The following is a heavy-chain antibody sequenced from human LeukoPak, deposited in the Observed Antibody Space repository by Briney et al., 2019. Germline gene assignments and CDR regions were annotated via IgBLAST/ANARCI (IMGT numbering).Heavy chain of an antibody. CDR2: ISYDGSNK. CDR1: GFTFSSYA. CDR3: ARDRGDSSGYYYGNDAFDI. Sequence: PGGSLRLSCAASGFTFSSYAMHWVRQAPGKGLEWVAVISYDGSNKYYADSVKGRFTISRDNSKNTLYLQMNSLRAEDTAVYYCARDRGDSSGYYYGNDAFDIWGQGTMVTVSS. D-gene: IGHD3-22*01. J-gene: IGHJ3*02. V-gene: IGHV3-30*04.